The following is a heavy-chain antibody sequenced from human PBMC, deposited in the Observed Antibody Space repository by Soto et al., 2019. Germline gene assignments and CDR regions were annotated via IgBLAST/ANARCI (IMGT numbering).Heavy chain of an antibody. CDR2: TYYRSKWYN. CDR1: VDSVSRNSAA. J-gene: IGHJ4*02. V-gene: IGHV6-1*01. D-gene: IGHD6-13*01. Sequence: PSQALSLTCAISVDSVSRNSAAWNWFRQSPSRGLEWLGRTYYRSKWYNDYAVSVRSRVTIIPDTSENQFSLQLNSVTPEDTAMYYCARDRASSGWYWGFDYWGQGTLVTVSS. CDR3: ARDRASSGWYWGFDY.